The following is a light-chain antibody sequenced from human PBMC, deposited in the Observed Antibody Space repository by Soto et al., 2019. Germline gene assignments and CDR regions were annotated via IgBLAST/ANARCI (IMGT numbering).Light chain of an antibody. Sequence: QSVLTQPPSASGSPGQSVTISCTGTKNDIGVYDFVSWYQHHPGKAPRLIIYEVVQRPSGVPYRFSGSKSGNTASLTVSGLQAADEADYFCKSYAGSNTYVFGSGTK. CDR2: EVV. CDR1: KNDIGVYDF. V-gene: IGLV2-8*01. CDR3: KSYAGSNTYV. J-gene: IGLJ1*01.